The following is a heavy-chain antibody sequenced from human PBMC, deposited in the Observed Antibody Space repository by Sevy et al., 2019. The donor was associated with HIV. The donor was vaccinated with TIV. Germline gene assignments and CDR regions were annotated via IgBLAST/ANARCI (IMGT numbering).Heavy chain of an antibody. Sequence: QSQTLSLTCAISGDSVSSSSAAWNWFRQSPSRGLEWLGRTYYRSKWYNNYAVSVKSRVTINPDTSENQFSLHLNSVTPEDTAVYFCARGDELNSYYYGMDVWGQRTTVTDSS. CDR3: ARGDELNSYYYGMDV. D-gene: IGHD1-7*01. V-gene: IGHV6-1*01. CDR2: TYYRSKWYN. CDR1: GDSVSSSSAA. J-gene: IGHJ6*02.